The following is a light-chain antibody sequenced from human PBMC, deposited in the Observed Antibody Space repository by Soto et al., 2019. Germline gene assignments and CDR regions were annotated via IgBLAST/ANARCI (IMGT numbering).Light chain of an antibody. CDR2: GAS. Sequence: EIVMTQSPATLSLSPGERATLSCRASQSVGSNLAWYQQKHGQAPRLLIHGASDRAIGVPVRFSGSGYGTEFTLTISSRQSEDFAVYYCQQYKNWPPFTFGQGTNLEIK. V-gene: IGKV3-15*01. CDR1: QSVGSN. J-gene: IGKJ2*01. CDR3: QQYKNWPPFT.